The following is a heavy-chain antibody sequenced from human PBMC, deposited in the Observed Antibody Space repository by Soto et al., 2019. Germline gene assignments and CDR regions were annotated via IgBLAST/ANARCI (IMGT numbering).Heavy chain of an antibody. Sequence: QVQLQESGPGLVKPSETLSLTCTVSGGSNSSYYWSWIRQPPGKGLEWIGYIYYSGSTNYNPSLKSRVTISVDTSKNQFSLKLSSVTAADTAVYYCAGLLYGDYAQVDAFDIWGQGTMVTVSS. D-gene: IGHD4-17*01. CDR1: GGSNSSYY. CDR3: AGLLYGDYAQVDAFDI. V-gene: IGHV4-59*08. CDR2: IYYSGST. J-gene: IGHJ3*02.